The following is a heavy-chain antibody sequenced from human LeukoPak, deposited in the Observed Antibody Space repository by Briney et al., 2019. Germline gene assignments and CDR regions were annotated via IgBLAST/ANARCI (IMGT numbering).Heavy chain of an antibody. CDR1: GFTISSYY. Sequence: SETLCLTCTASGFTISSYYLSWIRQPAGKGLEWIGRIYTSGSSNYNPSLKSRVTILVKTSKNKFPLKLITMTAADAAVCYCASHQLVRRHSGFDYWGQGTLVTVSS. D-gene: IGHD1-1*01. CDR3: ASHQLVRRHSGFDY. CDR2: IYTSGSS. V-gene: IGHV4-4*07. J-gene: IGHJ4*02.